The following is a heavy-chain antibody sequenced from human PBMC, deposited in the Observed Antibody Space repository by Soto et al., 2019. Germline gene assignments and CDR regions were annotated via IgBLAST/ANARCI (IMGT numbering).Heavy chain of an antibody. CDR1: GFTFSSYA. V-gene: IGHV3-23*01. D-gene: IGHD5-12*01. CDR2: ISGSGGST. Sequence: EVQLLESGGGLVQPGGSLRLSCAASGFTFSSYAMSWVRQAPGKGLEWVSAISGSGGSTYYAVSVKGRFTISRDNSKNTLYLQMNSLRAEDTDVYYGAKDLNSGYDYGDYWGQGTLVTVSS. CDR3: AKDLNSGYDYGDY. J-gene: IGHJ4*02.